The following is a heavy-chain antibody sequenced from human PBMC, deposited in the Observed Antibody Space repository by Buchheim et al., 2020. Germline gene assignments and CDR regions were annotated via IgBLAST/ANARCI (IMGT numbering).Heavy chain of an antibody. CDR1: GFTFSSYW. D-gene: IGHD5-18*01. CDR2: IKQDGSEK. J-gene: IGHJ4*02. V-gene: IGHV3-7*01. Sequence: EVQLVESGGGLVQPGGSLRLSCAAFGFTFSSYWMSWVRQAPGKGLEWVANIKQDGSEKYYVDSVKGRFTISRDNAKNSLYLQMNSLRAEDTAVYYCAREAVTWIQLWSLAHFDYWGQGTL. CDR3: AREAVTWIQLWSLAHFDY.